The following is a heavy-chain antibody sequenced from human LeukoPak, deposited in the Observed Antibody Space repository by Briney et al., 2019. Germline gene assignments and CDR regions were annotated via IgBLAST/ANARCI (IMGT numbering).Heavy chain of an antibody. CDR2: ISAYNGNT. J-gene: IGHJ4*02. CDR3: ARGGSYYDFWSGYYSRDFDC. CDR1: GYTFTSYG. Sequence: ASVKVSCKASGYTFTSYGISWVRQAPGQGLEWMGWISAYNGNTNYAQKLQGRVTMTTDTSTSTAYMELRSLRSDDTAVCYCARGGSYYDFWSGYYSRDFDCWGQGTLVTVSS. D-gene: IGHD3-3*01. V-gene: IGHV1-18*01.